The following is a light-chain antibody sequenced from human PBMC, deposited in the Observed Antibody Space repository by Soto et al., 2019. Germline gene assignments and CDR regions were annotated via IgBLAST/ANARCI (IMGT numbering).Light chain of an antibody. J-gene: IGKJ2*01. CDR3: QQYGNSPQT. CDR1: QSVTSNY. V-gene: IGKV3-20*01. Sequence: EIVLTQSPGTLSLSPGERATLSCRASQSVTSNYLAWYQQKPGQAPRLLIYGASFRATGMPDRFSGSGSGTDVTLTINRLEPEDFAVYYCQQYGNSPQTFGQGTKLEIK. CDR2: GAS.